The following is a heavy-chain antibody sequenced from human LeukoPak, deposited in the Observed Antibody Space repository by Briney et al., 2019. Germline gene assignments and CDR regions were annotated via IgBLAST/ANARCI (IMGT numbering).Heavy chain of an antibody. J-gene: IGHJ4*02. V-gene: IGHV4-39*01. D-gene: IGHD1-26*01. CDR2: VLHSGAT. CDR1: GGSISSPISY. CDR3: ARRIVGVIDAFDC. Sequence: PSETLSLTCTASGGSISSPISYWGWIRQPPGKGLEWIATVLHSGATFYSPSLEGRLTISIDTSTNQFSLKMTSMTAADTAVYYCARRIVGVIDAFDCWGQGALVTVSS.